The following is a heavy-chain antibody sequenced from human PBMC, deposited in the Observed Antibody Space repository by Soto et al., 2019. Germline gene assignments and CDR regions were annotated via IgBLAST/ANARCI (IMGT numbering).Heavy chain of an antibody. Sequence: ASVKVSCKASGYTFTSYGISWVRQAPGQGLEWMGWISAYNGNTNYAQKLQGRVTMTTDTSTSTAYMELRSLRSDDTAVYYCARDRTPTPSIAAAGTFAFDIWGQGTMVTVSS. J-gene: IGHJ3*02. CDR3: ARDRTPTPSIAAAGTFAFDI. CDR1: GYTFTSYG. D-gene: IGHD6-13*01. CDR2: ISAYNGNT. V-gene: IGHV1-18*01.